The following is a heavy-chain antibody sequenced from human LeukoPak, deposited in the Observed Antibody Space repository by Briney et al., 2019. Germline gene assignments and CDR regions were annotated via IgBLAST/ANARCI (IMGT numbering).Heavy chain of an antibody. V-gene: IGHV3-48*03. CDR2: ISSSGSTI. Sequence: PGGSLRLSCAASGFTFSSYEMNWVRQAPGKGLEWVLYISSSGSTIYYADSVKGRFTISRDNAKNSLYLQMNSLRAEDTAVYYCARERYDSSGFDYWGQGTLVTVSS. D-gene: IGHD3-22*01. CDR1: GFTFSSYE. J-gene: IGHJ4*02. CDR3: ARERYDSSGFDY.